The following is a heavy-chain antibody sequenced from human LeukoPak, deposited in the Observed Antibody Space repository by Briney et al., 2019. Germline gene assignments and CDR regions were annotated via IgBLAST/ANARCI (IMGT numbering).Heavy chain of an antibody. D-gene: IGHD2-2*01. V-gene: IGHV4-34*01. CDR3: ARLGYCSSTSCYSYFDY. CDR1: GGSFSGYY. Sequence: SETLSLTCAVYGGSFSGYYWSWIRQPPGKGLEWIGEINHSGSTNYNPSLKSRVTISVDTSKNQFSLKLSSVTAADTAVYYCARLGYCSSTSCYSYFDYWGQGTLVTVSS. J-gene: IGHJ4*02. CDR2: INHSGST.